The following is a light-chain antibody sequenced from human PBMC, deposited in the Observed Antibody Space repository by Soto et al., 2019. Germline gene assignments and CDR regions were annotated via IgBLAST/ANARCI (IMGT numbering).Light chain of an antibody. CDR1: QTVSSW. J-gene: IGKJ2*01. CDR3: QQYNRYSSYT. Sequence: DIQMTQFPSTLSASIGDRVTITCRASQTVSSWLAWYQQKPGKAPKLLIYKASTLETGVPSRFSGSGSGTDFTLTISGLQPDDFATYYCQQYNRYSSYTFGQGTRLEIK. CDR2: KAS. V-gene: IGKV1-5*03.